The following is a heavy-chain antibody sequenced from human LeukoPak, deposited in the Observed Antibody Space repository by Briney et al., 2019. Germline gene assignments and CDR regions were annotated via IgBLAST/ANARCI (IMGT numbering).Heavy chain of an antibody. CDR3: AKGKSGWFSGAEY. CDR2: VNWNSDRK. V-gene: IGHV3-9*01. CDR1: GFTFDDYA. D-gene: IGHD6-19*01. Sequence: GGSLRLSCAAPGFTFDDYAMHWVRQAPGKGLEWVSGVNWNSDRKGYAGSVKGRLTVSRDNARKYVFLQMNSLRVEDTAIYYCAKGKSGWFSGAEYWGQGALVTVSS. J-gene: IGHJ4*02.